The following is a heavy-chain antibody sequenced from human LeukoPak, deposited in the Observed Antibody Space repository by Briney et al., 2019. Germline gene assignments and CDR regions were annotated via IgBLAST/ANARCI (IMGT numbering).Heavy chain of an antibody. CDR3: ARDVAGYPFDY. D-gene: IGHD1-1*01. CDR1: GGSISSSSYY. J-gene: IGHJ4*02. CDR2: IYYSGST. V-gene: IGHV4-39*07. Sequence: PSETLSLTCTVSGGSISSSSYYWGWIRQPPGKGLEWIGSIYYSGSTYYNPSLKSRVTISVDTSKNQFSLKLSSVTAADTAVYYCARDVAGYPFDYWGQGTLVTVSS.